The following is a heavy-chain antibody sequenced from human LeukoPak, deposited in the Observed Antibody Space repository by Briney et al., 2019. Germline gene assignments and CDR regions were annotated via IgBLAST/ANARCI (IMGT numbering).Heavy chain of an antibody. CDR2: IYYPGTT. CDR1: GASVSTLH. CDR3: TKGYYEPFDS. D-gene: IGHD3-16*01. V-gene: IGHV4-59*02. Sequence: PSETLSLTCSVSGASVSTLHWNWIRQPPGKGLEWLGNIYYPGTTKYNPSLKSRVTLSMDTSKNQFSLKLTSVTAADTAVYFCTKGYYEPFDSWGQGILVTVSS. J-gene: IGHJ4*02.